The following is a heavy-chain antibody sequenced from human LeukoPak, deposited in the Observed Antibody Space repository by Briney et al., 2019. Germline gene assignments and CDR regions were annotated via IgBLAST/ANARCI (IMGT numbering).Heavy chain of an antibody. J-gene: IGHJ4*02. CDR2: ISWNSGSI. CDR1: GFIFNNYA. V-gene: IGHV3-9*01. CDR3: AKDNRRHYTSGPNPDSLH. D-gene: IGHD6-19*01. Sequence: GGSLRLSCAGSGFIFNNYAMHWVRQPPGKGLEWVPGISWNSGSIDYADSVKGRFTISRDNAKNSLYLQMNSLRVEDTAFYYCAKDNRRHYTSGPNPDSLHWGQGALVTVSS.